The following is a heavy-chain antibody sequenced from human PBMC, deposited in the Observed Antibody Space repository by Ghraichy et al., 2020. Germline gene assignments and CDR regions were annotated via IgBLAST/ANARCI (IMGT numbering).Heavy chain of an antibody. CDR1: GGSISSYY. CDR2: IYYSGST. CDR3: ARSGDYYDSSGHWFDP. V-gene: IGHV4-59*01. J-gene: IGHJ5*02. Sequence: SETLSLTCTVSGGSISSYYWSWIRQPPGKGLEWIGYIYYSGSTNCNPSLKSRVTISVDTSKNQFSLKLSSVTAADTAVYYCARSGDYYDSSGHWFDPWGQGTLVTVSS. D-gene: IGHD3-22*01.